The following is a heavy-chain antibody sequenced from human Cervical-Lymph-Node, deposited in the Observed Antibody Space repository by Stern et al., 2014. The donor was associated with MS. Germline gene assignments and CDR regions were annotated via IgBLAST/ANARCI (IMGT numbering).Heavy chain of an antibody. Sequence: VQLVESGGGVVQSGRSLGLTCKVSGFTFSSYGMHWVRQAPGKGLEWVSVISYDGSDTYYAESVKGRFTISRDNSKNTLYLEMRSLRPEDTAVYYCVKRGITEVRGVRLGDYWGPGTLVIVSS. CDR1: GFTFSSYG. J-gene: IGHJ4*02. CDR3: VKRGITEVRGVRLGDY. D-gene: IGHD3-10*01. V-gene: IGHV3-30*18. CDR2: ISYDGSDT.